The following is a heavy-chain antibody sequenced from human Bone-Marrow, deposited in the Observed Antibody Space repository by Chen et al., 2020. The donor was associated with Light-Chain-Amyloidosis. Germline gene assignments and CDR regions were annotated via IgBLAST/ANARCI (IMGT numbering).Heavy chain of an antibody. J-gene: IGHJ4*02. CDR2: IYPDDSDA. V-gene: IGHV5-51*01. CDR3: ARRRDGYNFDY. Sequence: EVQLEQSGPEVKKPGESLKISCKGSGYTFPNYWIGWVRQMPGKGLEWRGVIYPDDSDAIYSPSFEGQVTISADKSITTAYLQWRSLKASDTAMYYCARRRDGYNFDYWGQGTLVTVSS. CDR1: GYTFPNYW. D-gene: IGHD5-12*01.